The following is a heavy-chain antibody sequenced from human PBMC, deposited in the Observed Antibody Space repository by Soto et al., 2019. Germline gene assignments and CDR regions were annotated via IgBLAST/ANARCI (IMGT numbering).Heavy chain of an antibody. V-gene: IGHV3-30-3*01. Sequence: QVQLVESGGGVVQPGRSLRLSCAASGFTFSNYAMHWVRQAPGKGLEWVAGISYDGSNKYYADSVKGRFTISRDNSKNTLYVQKNSLRAEHSYPYYCASDQTVNTLWDYWGQGTLVTVSS. D-gene: IGHD2-21*02. CDR3: ASDQTVNTLWDY. CDR2: ISYDGSNK. CDR1: GFTFSNYA. J-gene: IGHJ4*02.